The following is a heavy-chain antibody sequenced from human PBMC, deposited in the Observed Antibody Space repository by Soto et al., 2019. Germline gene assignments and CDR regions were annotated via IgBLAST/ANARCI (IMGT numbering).Heavy chain of an antibody. CDR3: ARDQGTYYYYGMDV. D-gene: IGHD1-7*01. CDR2: ISYDGSNK. J-gene: IGHJ6*02. V-gene: IGHV3-30-3*01. CDR1: GFTFSSFA. Sequence: QVRLVESGGGVVQPGRSLRLSCAASGFTFSSFAMHWVRQAPDKGLEWVAVISYDGSNKYYADSVKGRFTISRDNSKNTLYLQMNSLRAEDTAVYYCARDQGTYYYYGMDVWGQGTTVTVSS.